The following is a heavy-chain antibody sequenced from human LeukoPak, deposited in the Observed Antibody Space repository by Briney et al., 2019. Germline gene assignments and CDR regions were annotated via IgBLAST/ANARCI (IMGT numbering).Heavy chain of an antibody. V-gene: IGHV3-23*01. Sequence: PGGSLRLSCVTSGFTFSNYALSWVRQAPGKGLEWVAVISGSGDRTHYADSVMGRFTISRDNSKNTVYLQLNSLRTDDTAVYYRAKDPHIVVVTALFDYWGQGALVTVSS. J-gene: IGHJ4*02. CDR1: GFTFSNYA. CDR2: ISGSGDRT. D-gene: IGHD2-21*02. CDR3: AKDPHIVVVTALFDY.